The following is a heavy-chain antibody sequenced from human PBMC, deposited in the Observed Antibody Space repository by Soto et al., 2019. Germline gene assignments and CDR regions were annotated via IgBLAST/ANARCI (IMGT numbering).Heavy chain of an antibody. V-gene: IGHV3-21*01. J-gene: IGHJ6*02. Sequence: PGGSLRLSCAASGFTFSSYSMNWVRQAPGKGLEWVSSISSSSSYIYYADSVKGQFTISRDNAKNSLYLQMNSLRAEDTAVYYCARDLAGRWFGELLDYYYYYGMDVWGQGTTVTVSS. CDR3: ARDLAGRWFGELLDYYYYYGMDV. D-gene: IGHD3-10*01. CDR2: ISSSSSYI. CDR1: GFTFSSYS.